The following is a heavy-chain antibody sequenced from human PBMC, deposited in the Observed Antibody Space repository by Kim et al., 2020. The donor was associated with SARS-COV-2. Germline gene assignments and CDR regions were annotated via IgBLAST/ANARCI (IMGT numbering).Heavy chain of an antibody. J-gene: IGHJ5*02. CDR2: ISGSGGST. Sequence: GGSLRLSCAASGFTFSSYAMSWVRQAPGKGLEWVSAISGSGGSTYYAESVKGRFTISRDNSKNTLYLQMNSLRAEDTAVYYCAKVPGDNFWFDPWGQGTLVTVSS. V-gene: IGHV3-23*01. D-gene: IGHD3-9*01. CDR3: AKVPGDNFWFDP. CDR1: GFTFSSYA.